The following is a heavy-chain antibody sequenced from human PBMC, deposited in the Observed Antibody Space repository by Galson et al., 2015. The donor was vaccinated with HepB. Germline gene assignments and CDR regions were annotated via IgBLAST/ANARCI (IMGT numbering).Heavy chain of an antibody. V-gene: IGHV1-24*01. CDR3: ATFITMIVPHAFDI. D-gene: IGHD3-22*01. Sequence: SVKVSCKVSGYTLTELSMHWVRQAPGKGLEWMGGFDPEDGETIYAQKFQGRVTMTEDTSTDTAYMELSSLRSEDTAVYYCATFITMIVPHAFDIWGQGTMVTVSS. J-gene: IGHJ3*02. CDR2: FDPEDGET. CDR1: GYTLTELS.